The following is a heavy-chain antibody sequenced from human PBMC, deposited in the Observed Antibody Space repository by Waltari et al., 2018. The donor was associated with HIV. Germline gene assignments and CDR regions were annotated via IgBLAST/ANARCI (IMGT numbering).Heavy chain of an antibody. CDR3: ATDRRGAFDI. CDR1: GFTFSYAW. Sequence: EVQLVESGGGLIKPGGSLRLSCAASGFTFSYAWMSWVRQAPGKGLELVGRIKTKTEGGTTDYAAPVKGRFTISRDDSKNTLYLQMNNLKTEDTAVYYCATDRRGAFDIWGQGTMVTVSS. V-gene: IGHV3-15*01. J-gene: IGHJ3*02. CDR2: IKTKTEGGTT.